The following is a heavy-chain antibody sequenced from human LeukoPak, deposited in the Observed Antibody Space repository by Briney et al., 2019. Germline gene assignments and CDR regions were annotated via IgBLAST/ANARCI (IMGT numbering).Heavy chain of an antibody. CDR2: IIPIFGTA. J-gene: IGHJ4*02. Sequence: SVKVPCKASGGTFSSYAISWVRQAPGQGLEWMGGIIPIFGTANYAQKFQGRVTITADESTSTAYMELSSLRPEDTVVYYCAARPGCSSTSCYVVYWGQGTLVTVSS. D-gene: IGHD2-2*01. CDR3: AARPGCSSTSCYVVY. CDR1: GGTFSSYA. V-gene: IGHV1-69*13.